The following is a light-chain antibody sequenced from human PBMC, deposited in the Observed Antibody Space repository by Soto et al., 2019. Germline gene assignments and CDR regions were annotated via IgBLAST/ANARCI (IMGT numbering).Light chain of an antibody. J-gene: IGLJ3*02. CDR1: SSDVGGYNY. V-gene: IGLV2-14*03. CDR2: DVT. Sequence: QSALTQPASVSGSPGQSITIPCTGTSSDVGGYNYVSWYQHHPGKAPKVMIYDVTSRPSGVSNRFSGSKSGNTASLTISGLQAEDEADYYCSSYTSTSTWVFGGGTKLTVL. CDR3: SSYTSTSTWV.